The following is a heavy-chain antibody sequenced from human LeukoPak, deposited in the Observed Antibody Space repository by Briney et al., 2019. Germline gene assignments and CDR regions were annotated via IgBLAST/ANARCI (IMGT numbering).Heavy chain of an antibody. J-gene: IGHJ4*02. Sequence: SETLSLTCTVSGASISSYYWSWLRQPPGKGLEWIAFMYYRGSTNYNPSLKSRVTISLDTSKNQFSLKLSSVTAADTAVYYCARRSISGNSWDYFDYWGQGTLVTVSS. V-gene: IGHV4-59*08. CDR3: ARRSISGNSWDYFDY. CDR1: GASISSYY. CDR2: MYYRGST. D-gene: IGHD4-23*01.